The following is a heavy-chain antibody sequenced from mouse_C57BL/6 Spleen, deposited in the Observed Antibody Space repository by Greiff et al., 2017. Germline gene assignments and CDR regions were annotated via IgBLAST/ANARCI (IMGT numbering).Heavy chain of an antibody. CDR2: INYDSSST. J-gene: IGHJ4*01. CDR3: ARDRTNWGGHAIDY. CDR1: GFTFRDSY. D-gene: IGHD4-1*01. Sequence: EVQGVESEGGLVQPGSSMKLSCTASGFTFRDSYMAWVRQVPEKGLEWVANINYDSSSTNYLDSLEGRFTISRDNAKNNLYRPGSSLTSEDTATYSWARDRTNWGGHAIDYWGQGTPVTVAS. V-gene: IGHV5-16*01.